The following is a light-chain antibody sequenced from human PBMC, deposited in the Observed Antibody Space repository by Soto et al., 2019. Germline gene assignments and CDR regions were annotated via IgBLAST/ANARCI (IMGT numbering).Light chain of an antibody. CDR2: GAS. CDR1: QSVSSTS. J-gene: IGKJ2*01. V-gene: IGKV3-20*01. Sequence: EIVLTQSPGTLSLSPGERATLSCRASQSVSSTSLTWYQQKPGQAPRLLIYGASSRATGIPDRFSGSGSATDFTLTISRLEPEDFAVYYCQHYGTSPTYPFGQGTKLEIK. CDR3: QHYGTSPTYP.